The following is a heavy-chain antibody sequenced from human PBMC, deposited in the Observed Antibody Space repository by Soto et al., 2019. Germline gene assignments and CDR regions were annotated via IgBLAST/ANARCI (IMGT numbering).Heavy chain of an antibody. CDR2: IKQDGSEK. D-gene: IGHD6-13*01. CDR3: ARPPPGYSSSSDY. J-gene: IGHJ4*02. CDR1: GFTFSSYW. Sequence: LRLSCAASGFTFSSYWMSWVRQAPGKGLEWVANIKQDGSEKYYVDSVKGRFTISRDNAKNSLYLQMNSLRAEDTAVYYCARPPPGYSSSSDYWGQGTLVTVSS. V-gene: IGHV3-7*03.